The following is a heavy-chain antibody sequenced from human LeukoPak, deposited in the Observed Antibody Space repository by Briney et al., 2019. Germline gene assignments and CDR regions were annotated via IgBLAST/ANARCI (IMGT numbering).Heavy chain of an antibody. J-gene: IGHJ4*02. CDR3: TRERYNWNGIFDY. V-gene: IGHV3-49*04. D-gene: IGHD1-1*01. CDR2: IRSKAYGGTT. CDR1: GFTFGDYA. Sequence: GGSLRHSCTASGFTFGDYAMSWVRQAPGKGLEWVGFIRSKAYGGTTEYAASVKGRFTISRDDSKSIAYLQMNSLKTEDTAVYYCTRERYNWNGIFDYWGQGTLVTVSS.